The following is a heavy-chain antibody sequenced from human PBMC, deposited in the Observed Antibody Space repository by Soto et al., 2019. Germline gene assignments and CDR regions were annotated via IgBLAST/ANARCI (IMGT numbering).Heavy chain of an antibody. CDR3: ARDSSGRHDY. V-gene: IGHV4-61*01. J-gene: IGHJ4*02. CDR1: GGSVRSGSYY. Sequence: PSETLSLTCSVSGGSVRSGSYYWTWIRQRPGKGLEWIGYISQSGTTNYNASLKSRVTISIDTSKNQFFLKLNSVTAADTAVYYCARDSSGRHDYWGQGTLVTVSS. CDR2: ISQSGTT. D-gene: IGHD3-22*01.